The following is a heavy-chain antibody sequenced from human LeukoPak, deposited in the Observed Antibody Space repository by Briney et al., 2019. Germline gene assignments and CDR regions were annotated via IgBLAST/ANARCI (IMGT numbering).Heavy chain of an antibody. CDR1: GFTLRSFE. J-gene: IGHJ3*02. Sequence: GRSLRLSCAASGFTLRSFEMNWVRQAPGKGQEWDSYISISDSTISYADSVRGRFTISRDNARNSLYLQMNSLRAEDTAVYYCVRGGSSGYNYNAFDMWGQGTMVTVSS. CDR3: VRGGSSGYNYNAFDM. D-gene: IGHD3-22*01. V-gene: IGHV3-48*03. CDR2: ISISDSTI.